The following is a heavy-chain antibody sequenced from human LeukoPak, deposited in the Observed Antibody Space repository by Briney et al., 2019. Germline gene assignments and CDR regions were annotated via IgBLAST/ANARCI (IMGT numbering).Heavy chain of an antibody. CDR2: INGDGGST. J-gene: IGHJ4*02. V-gene: IGHV3-74*01. D-gene: IGHD3-10*01. CDR3: ASGFLSGRGVIGY. Sequence: GGSLRLSCAASGFTFSTFWMHWVRQAPGKGLVWVSRINGDGGSTNYADSVKGRFTVSGDNAKNTLYLQMNSLRAEDTAVYYCASGFLSGRGVIGYWGQGTLVTVSP. CDR1: GFTFSTFW.